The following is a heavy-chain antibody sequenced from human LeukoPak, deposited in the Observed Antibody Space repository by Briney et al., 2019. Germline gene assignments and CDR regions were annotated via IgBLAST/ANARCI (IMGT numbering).Heavy chain of an antibody. D-gene: IGHD4-11*01. CDR3: AKGGATVENNDAFDI. V-gene: IGHV3-30*02. CDR1: GFTFSSYG. Sequence: GGSLRLSCAASGFTFSSYGMHWVRQAPGKGLEWVAFIRYDGSNKYYADSVKGRFTISRDNSKNTLYLQMNSLRAEDTAVYYCAKGGATVENNDAFDIWGQGTMVTVSS. CDR2: IRYDGSNK. J-gene: IGHJ3*02.